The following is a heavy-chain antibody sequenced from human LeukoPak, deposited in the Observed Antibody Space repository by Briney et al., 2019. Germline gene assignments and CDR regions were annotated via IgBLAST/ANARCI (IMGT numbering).Heavy chain of an antibody. CDR3: AKDAVAAAGTYYYYMDV. CDR1: GFTFNTYT. Sequence: GGSLRLSCAASGFTFNTYTMYWVRQAPGKGLEWVAFIRYDGSNKYYADSVKGRFTISRDNSKNTLYLQMNSLRAEDTAVYYCAKDAVAAAGTYYYYMDVWGKGTTVTISS. D-gene: IGHD6-13*01. CDR2: IRYDGSNK. V-gene: IGHV3-30*02. J-gene: IGHJ6*03.